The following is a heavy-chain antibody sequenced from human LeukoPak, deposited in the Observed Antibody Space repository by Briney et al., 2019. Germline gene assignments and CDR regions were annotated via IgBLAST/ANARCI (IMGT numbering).Heavy chain of an antibody. CDR1: GFTFSSYW. Sequence: PGGSLRLSCAASGFTFSSYWMSWVRQAPGKGLEWVANIKQDGSEKYYVDSVKGRFTISRDNAKNSLYLQMNSLRAEDTAVYYCATDLGSYSYGSDYWGQGTLVTVSS. J-gene: IGHJ4*02. CDR3: ATDLGSYSYGSDY. D-gene: IGHD5-18*01. CDR2: IKQDGSEK. V-gene: IGHV3-7*03.